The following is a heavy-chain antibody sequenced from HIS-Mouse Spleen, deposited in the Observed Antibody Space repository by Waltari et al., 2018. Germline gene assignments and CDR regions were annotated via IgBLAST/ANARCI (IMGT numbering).Heavy chain of an antibody. D-gene: IGHD6-6*01. CDR2: ISYDGSNK. J-gene: IGHJ4*02. Sequence: QVQLVESGGGVVQPGRSVSLTCPASGFTFITHSSHRVRQAPGKGLEWVAVISYDGSNKYYADSVKGRFTISRDNSKNTLYLQMNSLRAEDTAVYYCASHHIAALDYWGQGTLVTVSS. CDR1: GFTFITHS. V-gene: IGHV3-30-3*01. CDR3: ASHHIAALDY.